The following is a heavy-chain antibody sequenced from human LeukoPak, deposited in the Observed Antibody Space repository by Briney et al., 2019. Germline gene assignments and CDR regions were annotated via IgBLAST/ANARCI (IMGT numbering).Heavy chain of an antibody. J-gene: IGHJ6*02. V-gene: IGHV1-18*01. CDR1: GYTFTSYG. D-gene: IGHD2-2*01. CDR2: ISAYNGNT. Sequence: GASVKVSCKASGYTFTSYGISWVRQAPGQGLEWMGWISAYNGNTNYAQKLQGRVTMTTDTSTSTAYMELRSLRSDDTAVYYCAITLYCSSTSCYSYYGMDVRGQGTTVTVSS. CDR3: AITLYCSSTSCYSYYGMDV.